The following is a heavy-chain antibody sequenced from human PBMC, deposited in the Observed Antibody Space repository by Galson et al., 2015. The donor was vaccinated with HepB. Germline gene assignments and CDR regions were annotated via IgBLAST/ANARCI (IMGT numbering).Heavy chain of an antibody. J-gene: IGHJ4*02. CDR1: GDSVSSTSAA. V-gene: IGHV6-1*01. CDR2: TYYRSKWYN. Sequence: CAISGDSVSSTSAAWNWIRQSPSRGLEWLGRTYYRSKWYNDYAVSVKSRITINPDTSKNQFSLQLNSVTPEDTAVYYCARGEWLVRGLDYWGQGTLVTVSS. D-gene: IGHD6-19*01. CDR3: ARGEWLVRGLDY.